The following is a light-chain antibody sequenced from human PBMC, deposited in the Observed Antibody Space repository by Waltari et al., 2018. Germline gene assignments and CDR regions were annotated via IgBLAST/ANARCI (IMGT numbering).Light chain of an antibody. CDR2: GVN. J-gene: IGLJ2*01. CDR1: GPTRRALH. CDR3: QSYDTSLSVV. Sequence: QSVLTQPPSASGAPGPRVPLSFPGSGPTRRALHLPGYQHRPGNAPTLFISGVNNRPSGVPDRFFGSKSGTSASLAITSLRAEDEGVYYCQSYDTSLSVVFGGGTKLTVL. V-gene: IGLV1-40*01.